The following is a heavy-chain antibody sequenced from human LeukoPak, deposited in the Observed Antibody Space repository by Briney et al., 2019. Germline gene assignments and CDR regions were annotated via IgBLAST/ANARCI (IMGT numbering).Heavy chain of an antibody. CDR1: GITFSSYE. CDR3: ARGYVLRYFDWLPYDAFDI. D-gene: IGHD3-9*01. CDR2: ISSSGSTI. J-gene: IGHJ3*02. V-gene: IGHV3-48*03. Sequence: GGSLRLSCAASGITFSSYEMIWVRQAPGKGLEWVSYISSSGSTIYYSDSVKGRFTISRDNAKNSLYPQMNSLRAEDTAVYYCARGYVLRYFDWLPYDAFDIWGQGTMVTVSS.